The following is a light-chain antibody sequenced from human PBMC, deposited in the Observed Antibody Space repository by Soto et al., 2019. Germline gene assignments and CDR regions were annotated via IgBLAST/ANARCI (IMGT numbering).Light chain of an antibody. V-gene: IGLV2-23*01. Sequence: QSVLTQPASVSGSPGQSITISCTRTSSDVGRYTLVSWYQQHPGKAPKLMIYEGTKRPSGVSGRFSGSKSGNTASLTISGLQAEDEADYYCATWDDSLNGYVFGTGTKLTVL. J-gene: IGLJ1*01. CDR1: SSDVGRYTL. CDR2: EGT. CDR3: ATWDDSLNGYV.